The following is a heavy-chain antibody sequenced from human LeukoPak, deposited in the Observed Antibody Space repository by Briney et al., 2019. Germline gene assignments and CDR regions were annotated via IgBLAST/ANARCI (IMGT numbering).Heavy chain of an antibody. CDR1: GYTLTGYY. CDR3: ARNDFWSGRDAFDI. J-gene: IGHJ3*02. CDR2: INPNSSGT. Sequence: ASVKVSCKASGYTLTGYYMHWGRQAPGQGLEWMGWINPNSSGTNYAQKFQGRVTMTRDTSISTAYMELSRLRSDDTAVYYCARNDFWSGRDAFDIWGQGTMVTVSS. V-gene: IGHV1-2*02. D-gene: IGHD3-3*01.